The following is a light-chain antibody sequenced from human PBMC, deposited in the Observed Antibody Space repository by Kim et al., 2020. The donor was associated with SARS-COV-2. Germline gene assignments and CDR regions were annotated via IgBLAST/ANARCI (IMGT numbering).Light chain of an antibody. Sequence: ETVLTQSPGTLSLFPGERATLSCRASQSVSSNYLAWYQHKPGQAPTLLIYRATSRASGIPDRFSGSGSGTDFTLTISRLEPEDFAVYYCQQYGGSALGTFGQGTKLEIK. V-gene: IGKV3-20*01. CDR1: QSVSSNY. J-gene: IGKJ2*01. CDR2: RAT. CDR3: QQYGGSALGT.